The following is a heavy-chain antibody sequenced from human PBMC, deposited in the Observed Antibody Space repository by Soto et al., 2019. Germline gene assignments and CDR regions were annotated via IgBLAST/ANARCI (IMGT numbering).Heavy chain of an antibody. CDR1: GGSISSSSYY. Sequence: PSETLSLTCTVSGGSISSSSYYWGWIRQPPGKGLEWIGSIYYSGSTYYNPSLKSRVTISVDTSKNQFSLKLSSVTAADTAVYYCERYRAAQALYYFDYWGQGTLVTVSS. CDR2: IYYSGST. J-gene: IGHJ4*02. V-gene: IGHV4-39*01. D-gene: IGHD3-3*02. CDR3: ERYRAAQALYYFDY.